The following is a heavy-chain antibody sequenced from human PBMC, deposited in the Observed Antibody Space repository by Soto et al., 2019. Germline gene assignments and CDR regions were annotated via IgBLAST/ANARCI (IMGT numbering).Heavy chain of an antibody. D-gene: IGHD1-26*01. CDR1: GDSVSSSSVT. V-gene: IGHV6-1*01. CDR3: VRLIGNSWLDF. J-gene: IGHJ5*01. CDR2: TYYRSKWYN. Sequence: SQTLSLTGAISGDSVSSSSVTWNWIRQSPSRGLEWLGRTYYRSKWYNDYAESVKSRITINPDTSKNQFPLHLNSVTPEDTVVYYCVRLIGNSWLDFWGQGTLVPVSS.